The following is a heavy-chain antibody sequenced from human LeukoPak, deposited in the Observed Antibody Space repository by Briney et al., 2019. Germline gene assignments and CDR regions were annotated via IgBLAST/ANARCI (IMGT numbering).Heavy chain of an antibody. CDR2: MTISGGST. CDR1: AFTFSSYD. CDR3: ANRGNPAGGHHYLDV. Sequence: GRSRRPSSAADAFTFSSYDISCDRQPPGSWLGWVSSMTISGGSTFYSESVMGRFTISRDNYKNTLYLQMNSLSAEDTAVYYCANRGNPAGGHHYLDVWGKGATVSVCS. V-gene: IGHV3-23*01. D-gene: IGHD2-2*01. J-gene: IGHJ6*03.